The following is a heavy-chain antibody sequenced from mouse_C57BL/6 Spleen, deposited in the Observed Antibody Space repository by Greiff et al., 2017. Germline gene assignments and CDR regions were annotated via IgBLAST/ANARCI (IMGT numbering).Heavy chain of an antibody. CDR2: IYPGDGDT. J-gene: IGHJ2*01. V-gene: IGHV1-82*01. Sequence: VQLQQSGPELVKPGASVKISCKASGYAFSSSWMNWVKQRPGKGLEWIGRIYPGDGDTNYNGKFKGKATLTADKASSTAYMQLSSLTSEDSAVYFCARSEGHYFDCWGQGTTLTVSS. D-gene: IGHD3-3*01. CDR1: GYAFSSSW. CDR3: ARSEGHYFDC.